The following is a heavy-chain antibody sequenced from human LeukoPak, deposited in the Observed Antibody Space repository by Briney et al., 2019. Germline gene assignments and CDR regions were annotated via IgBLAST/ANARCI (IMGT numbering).Heavy chain of an antibody. V-gene: IGHV3-7*03. J-gene: IGHJ4*02. Sequence: SGGSVRLSCAASGFTFSSYWMSWVRQAPGKGLEWVANIKQDGSEKYYVDSVKGRFTSSRDNAKNSLYLQMNSLRAEDTALYYCARETYYYDSSGSTRFDYWGQGTLVTVSS. CDR1: GFTFSSYW. CDR2: IKQDGSEK. D-gene: IGHD3-22*01. CDR3: ARETYYYDSSGSTRFDY.